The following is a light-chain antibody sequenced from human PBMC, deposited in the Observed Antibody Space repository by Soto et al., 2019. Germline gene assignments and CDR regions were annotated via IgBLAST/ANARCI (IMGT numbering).Light chain of an antibody. CDR3: QPRGNWPLT. J-gene: IGKJ4*01. CDR2: DAS. CDR1: QSVSNS. Sequence: EIVLTPSPATLSLSPGDRATLSCRSSQSVSNSLAWYQQKPGQAPSLLIYDASNMATDIPARFSGSGSGTDFTLTISSLEPEDFAVYYCQPRGNWPLTFGGGTKVDIK. V-gene: IGKV3-11*01.